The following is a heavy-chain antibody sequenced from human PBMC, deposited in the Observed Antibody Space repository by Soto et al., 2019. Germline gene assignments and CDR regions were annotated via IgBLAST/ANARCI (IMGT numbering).Heavy chain of an antibody. V-gene: IGHV4-4*02. J-gene: IGHJ6*02. D-gene: IGHD3-3*01. CDR3: AGGSAGGIPPYYYGMDV. CDR1: GVSISRSNW. CDR2: IHHSGST. Sequence: PSETLSLTCAVSGVSISRSNWWSWIRQSPEKGLEWIGEIHHSGSTNYHASLKSRFTISVDKSKNQFSLTLTSVTAADTAVYYCAGGSAGGIPPYYYGMDVWGQGTTVTVSS.